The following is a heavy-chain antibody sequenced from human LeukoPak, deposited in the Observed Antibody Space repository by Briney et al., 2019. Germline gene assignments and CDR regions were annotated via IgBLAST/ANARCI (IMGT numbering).Heavy chain of an antibody. CDR2: IYHSGST. Sequence: SETLFLTRTVSGYSISSGYYWGWIRQPPGKGLEWIGSIYHSGSTYYNPSLKSRVTISVDTSKNQFSLKLSSVTAADTAVYYCARDAVPDAIRKYNWFDPWGQGTLVTVSS. J-gene: IGHJ5*02. CDR1: GYSISSGYY. V-gene: IGHV4-38-2*02. D-gene: IGHD2-2*02. CDR3: ARDAVPDAIRKYNWFDP.